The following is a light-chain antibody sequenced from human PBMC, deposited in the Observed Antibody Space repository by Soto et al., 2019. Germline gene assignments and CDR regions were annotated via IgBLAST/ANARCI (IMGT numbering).Light chain of an antibody. CDR3: QQYNYWPT. CDR1: QSVAGN. V-gene: IGKV3-15*01. Sequence: EIVLTQSPGTLSLSPGESATLSCRASQSVAGNVAWYQQKPGQVPRLLIHGAFTRATGIPARFSGSGSGTEFTLSISSLQSEDFAVYYCQQYNYWPTFGPGTKVDIK. J-gene: IGKJ3*01. CDR2: GAF.